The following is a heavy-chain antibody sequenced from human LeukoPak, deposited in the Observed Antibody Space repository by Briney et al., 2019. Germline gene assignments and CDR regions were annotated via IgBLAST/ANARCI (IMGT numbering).Heavy chain of an antibody. CDR2: ISSSGSTI. V-gene: IGHV3-11*01. Sequence: PGGSLRLSCAASGFTFSDYYMSWIRQAPGKGLEWVSYISSSGSTIYYADSVKGRFTISRDNAKNSLYLQMNSLRAEDTAVYYCASDIGRQLGYYYGMDVWGQGTTVTVSS. CDR3: ASDIGRQLGYYYGMDV. CDR1: GFTFSDYY. J-gene: IGHJ6*02. D-gene: IGHD6-6*01.